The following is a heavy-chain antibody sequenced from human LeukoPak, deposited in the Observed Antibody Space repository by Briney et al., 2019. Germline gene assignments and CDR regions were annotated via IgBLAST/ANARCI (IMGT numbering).Heavy chain of an antibody. CDR3: AKDGGGDLEWLPHMDV. CDR2: ITGSGGST. J-gene: IGHJ6*02. CDR1: GFTFSSHA. D-gene: IGHD3-3*01. Sequence: PGGSLRLSCAASGFTFSSHAMGWVRQAPGKGLEWVSSITGSGGSTYYGDSVKGRFTIARDNSRNTLYLEMNSLRAEDTAVYYCAKDGGGDLEWLPHMDVWGQGTTVTVSS. V-gene: IGHV3-23*01.